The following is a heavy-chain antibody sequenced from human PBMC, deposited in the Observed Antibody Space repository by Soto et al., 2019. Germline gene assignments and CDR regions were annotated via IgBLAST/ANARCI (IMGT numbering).Heavy chain of an antibody. D-gene: IGHD6-6*01. CDR2: SSGSGGST. J-gene: IGHJ4*02. Sequence: EVQLLESGGGLVQPGGSLRLSCAASGFTFSSYAMSWVRQAPGKGLEWVSASSGSGGSTYYADSVKGRFTISRDNSKNTLYLQMTSLRAEDTAVYYCAKGLEIAARCGVDYWGQGTLVTVSS. CDR3: AKGLEIAARCGVDY. CDR1: GFTFSSYA. V-gene: IGHV3-23*01.